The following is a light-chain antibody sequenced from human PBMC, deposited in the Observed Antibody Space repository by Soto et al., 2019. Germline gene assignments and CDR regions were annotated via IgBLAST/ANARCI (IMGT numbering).Light chain of an antibody. CDR1: QSVGSY. V-gene: IGKV3-11*01. CDR2: DAS. Sequence: ETVLTQSPATLSLSPGQRATFSCRAGQSVGSYLAWYQQKPGQAPRLLIYDASNRATGIPARFSGSGSGTDFTLTITSLAPEDFAVYFCQQRTDWPLTFGGGTKLEI. J-gene: IGKJ4*01. CDR3: QQRTDWPLT.